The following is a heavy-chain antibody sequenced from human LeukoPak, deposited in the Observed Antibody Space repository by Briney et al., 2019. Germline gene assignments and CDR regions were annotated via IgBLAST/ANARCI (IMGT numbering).Heavy chain of an antibody. CDR3: ARDSHNPRSIYAFDI. J-gene: IGHJ3*02. D-gene: IGHD2-21*01. CDR1: GSTFSSYS. CDR2: ISSSSSTI. V-gene: IGHV3-48*01. Sequence: GGSLRLSCAASGSTFSSYSMNWVRQAPGRGLEWVSYISSSSSTIYYADSVKGRFTISRDNAKNSLYLQMNSLRAEDTAVYYCARDSHNPRSIYAFDIWGQGTMVTVSS.